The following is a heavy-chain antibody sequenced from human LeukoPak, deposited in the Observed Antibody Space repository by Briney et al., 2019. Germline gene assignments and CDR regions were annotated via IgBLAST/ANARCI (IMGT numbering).Heavy chain of an antibody. Sequence: ASVKVSCKASGYTFTSYGISWVRQAPGQGLEWMGWIRAYNGNTNYAQKLQGRVTMTTDTSTSTAYMELRSLRSDDTAVYYCARVSTTGTTSDYWGQGTLVTVSS. CDR1: GYTFTSYG. D-gene: IGHD1-7*01. J-gene: IGHJ4*02. CDR3: ARVSTTGTTSDY. V-gene: IGHV1-18*01. CDR2: IRAYNGNT.